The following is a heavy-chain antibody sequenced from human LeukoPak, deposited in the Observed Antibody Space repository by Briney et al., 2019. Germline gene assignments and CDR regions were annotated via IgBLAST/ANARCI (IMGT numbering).Heavy chain of an antibody. CDR1: GGSFSGYY. J-gene: IGHJ4*02. V-gene: IGHV4-34*01. CDR2: IYHSGST. Sequence: PSETLSLTCAVYGGSFSGYYWSWIRQPPGRGLEWIGEIYHSGSTNYNPSLKSRVTISVDTSKNQFSLKLSSVTAADTAVYYCARGPSNLYYYDSSGYETFDYWGQGTLVTVSS. CDR3: ARGPSNLYYYDSSGYETFDY. D-gene: IGHD3-22*01.